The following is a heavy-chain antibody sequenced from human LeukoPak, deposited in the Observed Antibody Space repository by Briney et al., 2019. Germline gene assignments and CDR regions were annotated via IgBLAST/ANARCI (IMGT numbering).Heavy chain of an antibody. CDR1: GGSISTYY. Sequence: SSETLSLTCTVSGGSISTYYWSWIRQPAGKGLEWIGRIYTSGSTNYNPSLKSRVTISVDTSKNQFSLKLSSVTAADTAVYYCARAPGGMWLGSHGYWGQGTLVTVSS. CDR3: ARAPGGMWLGSHGY. CDR2: IYTSGST. V-gene: IGHV4-4*07. D-gene: IGHD6-19*01. J-gene: IGHJ4*02.